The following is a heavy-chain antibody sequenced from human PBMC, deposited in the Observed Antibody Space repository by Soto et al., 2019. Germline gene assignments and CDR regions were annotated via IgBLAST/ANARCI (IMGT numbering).Heavy chain of an antibody. D-gene: IGHD2-15*01. CDR3: AKGHPGGSCYSGLDC. CDR2: ISGSGDTT. Sequence: GGSLRLSCAASGFTFSSCAMTWVRQAPGKGLEWVLCISGSGDTTYYADSVKGRLTISRDTSKNTVYLQMNSLRADDTAVYYCAKGHPGGSCYSGLDCWGQGTLVTVSS. J-gene: IGHJ4*02. V-gene: IGHV3-23*01. CDR1: GFTFSSCA.